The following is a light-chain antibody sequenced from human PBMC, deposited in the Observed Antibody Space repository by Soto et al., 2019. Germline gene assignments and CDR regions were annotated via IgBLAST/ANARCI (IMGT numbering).Light chain of an antibody. CDR1: QSISSW. CDR3: QQYNSYSLT. Sequence: GERVTITGRASQSISSWLAWYQQKPGKAPKFLIYDASNLESGVPSRFSGSGSGTEFTLTISSLQPDDFATYYCQQYNSYSLTFGQGTKVDI. CDR2: DAS. J-gene: IGKJ1*01. V-gene: IGKV1-5*01.